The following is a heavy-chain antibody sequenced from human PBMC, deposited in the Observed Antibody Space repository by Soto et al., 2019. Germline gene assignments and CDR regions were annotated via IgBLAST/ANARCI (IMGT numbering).Heavy chain of an antibody. CDR3: AKGRYFDSSGGCANY. V-gene: IGHV3-23*01. D-gene: IGHD3-22*01. J-gene: IGHJ4*02. Sequence: EVKLLESGGGFVPPGGPPDLSCKRLGFFLANYPLGWARRSQGRGLEGVAAISGSGHATYYTQSVQGRFIISRDKSKKTVFLQMHNLRAEDTAVYYCAKGRYFDSSGGCANYWGLGTLVTVSS. CDR2: ISGSGHAT. CDR1: GFFLANYP.